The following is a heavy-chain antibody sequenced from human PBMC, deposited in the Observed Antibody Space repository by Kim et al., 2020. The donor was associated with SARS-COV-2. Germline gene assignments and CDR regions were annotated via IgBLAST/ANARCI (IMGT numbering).Heavy chain of an antibody. J-gene: IGHJ6*02. CDR1: GFTFSSYE. V-gene: IGHV3-48*03. Sequence: GGSLRLSCAASGFTFSSYEMNWVRQAPGKGLEWVSYISSSGSTIYYADSVKGRFTISRDNAKNSLYLQMNSLRAEDTAVYYCARVQEGDYVWGSWSPYYYGMDVWGQGTTVTVSS. CDR2: ISSSGSTI. D-gene: IGHD3-16*01. CDR3: ARVQEGDYVWGSWSPYYYGMDV.